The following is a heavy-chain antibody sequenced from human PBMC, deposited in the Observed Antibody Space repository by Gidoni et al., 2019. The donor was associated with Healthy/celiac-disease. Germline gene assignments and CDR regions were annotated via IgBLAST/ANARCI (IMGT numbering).Heavy chain of an antibody. V-gene: IGHV2-70*01. D-gene: IGHD6-19*01. J-gene: IGHJ3*02. CDR3: ARIRVAGTGAPGAFDI. CDR2: IDWDDDK. CDR1: GFSLSTSGMC. Sequence: QVTLRESGPALVKPTQTLTLTCTFSGFSLSTSGMCVSWIRQPPGKALEWLALIDWDDDKYYSTSLKTRLTISKETSKNQVVLTMTNMDPVDTATYYCARIRVAGTGAPGAFDIWGQGTMVTVSS.